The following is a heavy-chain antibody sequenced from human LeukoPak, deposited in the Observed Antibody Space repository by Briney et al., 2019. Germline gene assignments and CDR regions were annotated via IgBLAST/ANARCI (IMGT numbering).Heavy chain of an antibody. V-gene: IGHV3-23*01. CDR3: AREIVGTHKSRFDP. Sequence: GGSLRLSCAASGFTFSSYAMSWVRQAPGKGLEWVSVISGSGGNINYADSVKGRFTISRDNAKNSLYLQVNSLRAEDTAVYYCAREIVGTHKSRFDPWGQGTLVTVSS. J-gene: IGHJ5*02. D-gene: IGHD1-26*01. CDR1: GFTFSSYA. CDR2: ISGSGGNI.